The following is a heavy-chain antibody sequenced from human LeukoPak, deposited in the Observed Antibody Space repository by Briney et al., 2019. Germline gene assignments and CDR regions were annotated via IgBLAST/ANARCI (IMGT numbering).Heavy chain of an antibody. J-gene: IGHJ4*02. CDR3: ARRYYYGSGSYYNFPYYFDY. CDR2: IYPGDSDT. Sequence: GESLKISCKGSGYGFTSYWIGWVRQMPGKGLEWMGIIYPGDSDTRYSPSFQGQVTISADKSISAAYLQWSSLKASDTAMYYCARRYYYGSGSYYNFPYYFDYWGQGTLVTVSS. D-gene: IGHD3-10*01. CDR1: GYGFTSYW. V-gene: IGHV5-51*01.